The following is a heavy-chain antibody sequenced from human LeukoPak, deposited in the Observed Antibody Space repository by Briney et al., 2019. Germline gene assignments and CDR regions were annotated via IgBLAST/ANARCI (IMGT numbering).Heavy chain of an antibody. Sequence: GGSLRLSCAVSGFIFTNYAMSWVRQAPGKGLEWVSVIIGSSGSTFYADSVKGRFTISRDNSKNTLYLQMNSLRAEDTAVYYCAKTLYSGSYYYYYYCMDAWGKGTTVTVSS. D-gene: IGHD1-26*01. J-gene: IGHJ6*03. CDR2: IIGSSGST. V-gene: IGHV3-23*01. CDR1: GFIFTNYA. CDR3: AKTLYSGSYYYYYYCMDA.